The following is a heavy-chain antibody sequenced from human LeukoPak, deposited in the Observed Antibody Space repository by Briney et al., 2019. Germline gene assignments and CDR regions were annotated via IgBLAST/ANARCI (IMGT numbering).Heavy chain of an antibody. Sequence: SETLSLTCAVYGGSFSGYYWSWIRQPPGEGLEWIGEINHSGSTNYNPSLKSRVTISVDTSKNQFSLKLSSVTAADTAVYYCARETYMVRGVPRDWGQGTLVTVSS. D-gene: IGHD3-10*01. CDR2: INHSGST. V-gene: IGHV4-34*01. CDR1: GGSFSGYY. CDR3: ARETYMVRGVPRD. J-gene: IGHJ4*02.